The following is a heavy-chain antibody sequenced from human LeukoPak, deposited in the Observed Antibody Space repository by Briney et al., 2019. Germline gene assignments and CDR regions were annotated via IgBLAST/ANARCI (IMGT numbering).Heavy chain of an antibody. CDR2: ISSSGSTI. CDR3: ARAYRNYGDY. Sequence: GGSLRLSCAASGFTFSSYSMNWVRQAPGKGLEWVSSISSSGSTIYYADSVKGRFTISRDNVKNSLYLQMNSLRAEDTAVYYCARAYRNYGDYWGQGTLVTVSS. V-gene: IGHV3-48*04. D-gene: IGHD4-11*01. J-gene: IGHJ4*02. CDR1: GFTFSSYS.